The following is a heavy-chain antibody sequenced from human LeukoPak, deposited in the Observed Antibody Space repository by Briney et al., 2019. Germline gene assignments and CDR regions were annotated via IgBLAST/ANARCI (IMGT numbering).Heavy chain of an antibody. D-gene: IGHD1-26*01. V-gene: IGHV3-23*01. CDR2: ISGSGGST. Sequence: GGSLRLSCAASGFTFNSYAMSWVRQAPGKGLEWVSAISGSGGSTYYADSVKGRFTISRDNSKNTLYLQMNSLRAEDTAVYYCARERDEEWELLDYWGQGTLVTVSS. J-gene: IGHJ4*02. CDR1: GFTFNSYA. CDR3: ARERDEEWELLDY.